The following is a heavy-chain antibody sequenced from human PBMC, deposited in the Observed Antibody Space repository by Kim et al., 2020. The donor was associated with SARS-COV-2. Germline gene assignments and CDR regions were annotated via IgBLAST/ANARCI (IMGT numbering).Heavy chain of an antibody. V-gene: IGHV1-3*01. CDR2: INAGNGNT. J-gene: IGHJ4*02. CDR3: ARVPNIPILRSNSDY. CDR1: GYTFTSYA. Sequence: ASVKVSCKASGYTFTSYAMHWARQAPGQRLEWMGWINAGNGNTKYSQKFQGRVTITRDTSASTAYMELSSLRSEDTAVYYCARVPNIPILRSNSDYWGQGTLVTVSS.